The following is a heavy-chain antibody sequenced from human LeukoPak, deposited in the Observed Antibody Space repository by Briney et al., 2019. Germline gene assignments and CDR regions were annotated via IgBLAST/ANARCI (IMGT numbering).Heavy chain of an antibody. Sequence: GGSLRLSCAASGFTFDDYTMHWVRQAPGKGLEWVSLISWDGGSTYYADSVKGRFTISRDNIKNSLYLQMNSLRTEDTAVYYCSRDDNWGQENFDYWGQGTLVTVSS. J-gene: IGHJ4*02. V-gene: IGHV3-43*01. CDR2: ISWDGGST. D-gene: IGHD7-27*01. CDR3: SRDDNWGQENFDY. CDR1: GFTFDDYT.